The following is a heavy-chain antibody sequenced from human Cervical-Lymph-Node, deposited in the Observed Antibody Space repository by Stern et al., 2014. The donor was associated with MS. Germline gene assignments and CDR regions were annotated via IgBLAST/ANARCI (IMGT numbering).Heavy chain of an antibody. CDR3: TRSDGSGWYGDS. J-gene: IGHJ1*01. CDR2: ISSRSRT. CDR1: GFTFSTYS. Sequence: VQLVQSGGGLIQPGGSLRLSCAASGFTFSTYSMNWVRQAPGKGLEWVAYISSRSRTNYADSVKGRFTISRDNAKNSLYLQMNSLRDEDTAVYYCTRSDGSGWYGDSWGQGTLVTVSS. D-gene: IGHD6-19*01. V-gene: IGHV3-48*02.